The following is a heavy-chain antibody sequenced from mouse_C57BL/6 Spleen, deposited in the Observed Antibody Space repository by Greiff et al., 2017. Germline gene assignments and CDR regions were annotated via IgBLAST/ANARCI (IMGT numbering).Heavy chain of an antibody. CDR1: GFSLSTFGMG. CDR2: IWWDDDK. V-gene: IGHV8-8*01. J-gene: IGHJ2*01. Sequence: QVTLKESGPGLLQPSQTLSLTCSFSGFSLSTFGMGVGWLRQPSGKGLVWLAHIWWDDDKYYHPVLKSRLSISKDTSKNQVFLKSANVDTADTAAYYCARIRSYFDYWGQGATLTVSS. CDR3: ARIRSYFDY.